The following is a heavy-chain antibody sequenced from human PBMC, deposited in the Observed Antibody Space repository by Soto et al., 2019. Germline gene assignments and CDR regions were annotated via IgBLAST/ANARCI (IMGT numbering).Heavy chain of an antibody. CDR3: AKGYYGSGSYDY. Sequence: PGGSLGLSCAACGVSFINYAMAGIRQAPGKGLDWVSGISGSGGNTYYADSVKGRFTISRDNSKNTLYLEMNSLRDDDTAVYYCAKGYYGSGSYDYWGQGTQVTVSS. J-gene: IGHJ4*02. CDR2: ISGSGGNT. D-gene: IGHD3-10*01. V-gene: IGHV3-23*01. CDR1: GVSFINYA.